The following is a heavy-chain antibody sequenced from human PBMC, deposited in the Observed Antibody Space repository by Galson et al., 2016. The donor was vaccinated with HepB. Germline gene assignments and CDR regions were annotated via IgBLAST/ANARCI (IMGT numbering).Heavy chain of an antibody. V-gene: IGHV3-30*03. J-gene: IGHJ6*02. CDR2: ILSDGSEK. Sequence: SLRLSCAASGFSFGDYWMTWVRQAPGKGLEWVAGILSDGSEKYEADSVKGRFTISRDNPQDTLYLQMNSLRLEDTAVYYCAREGFLEWRMSGYYYYYGLDVWGQGTAVSVS. CDR3: AREGFLEWRMSGYYYYYGLDV. CDR1: GFSFGDYW. D-gene: IGHD3-3*01.